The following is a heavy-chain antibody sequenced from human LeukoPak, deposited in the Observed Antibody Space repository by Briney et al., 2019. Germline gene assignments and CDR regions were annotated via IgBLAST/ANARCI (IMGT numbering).Heavy chain of an antibody. CDR1: GFTFSDYY. V-gene: IGHV3-11*01. CDR2: LSSSGSTL. CDR3: ASHPYYGSGEGCYFDY. Sequence: PGGSLRLSCAASGFTFSDYYMSWLRQAPGKGLEWVSYLSSSGSTLYYADSVKGRFTISRDNAKNSLYLQRNSLRAEDTAVYYCASHPYYGSGEGCYFDYWGQGTLVTVSS. D-gene: IGHD3-10*01. J-gene: IGHJ4*02.